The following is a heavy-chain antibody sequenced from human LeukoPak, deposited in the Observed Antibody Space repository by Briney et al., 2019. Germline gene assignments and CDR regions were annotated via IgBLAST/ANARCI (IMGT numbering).Heavy chain of an antibody. V-gene: IGHV3-23*01. CDR1: GFSFSSYA. CDR3: AKAPRRVGATGAFDI. J-gene: IGHJ3*02. CDR2: ISGSGGST. Sequence: GGSLRLSCAASGFSFSSYAMSWVRQAPGKGLEWVSAISGSGGSTYYADSVKGRFTISRDNSKNTLYLQMNSLRAEDTAVYYCAKAPRRVGATGAFDIWGQGTMVTVSS. D-gene: IGHD1-26*01.